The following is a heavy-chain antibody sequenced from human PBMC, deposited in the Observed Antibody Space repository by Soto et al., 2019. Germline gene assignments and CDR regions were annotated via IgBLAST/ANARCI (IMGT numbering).Heavy chain of an antibody. J-gene: IGHJ4*02. CDR3: ARGLHGSADY. Sequence: QVHLVQSGAEVKKPGASVKVSCKASGDTFISHAIHWMRQAPGQRLEWMGWINGGDAHLQYSQKFQGRLTLTMDTSATTAYMELSILRSEDTAVYYCARGLHGSADYWGQGTLVTVSS. CDR2: INGGDAHL. V-gene: IGHV1-3*01. D-gene: IGHD5-12*01. CDR1: GDTFISHA.